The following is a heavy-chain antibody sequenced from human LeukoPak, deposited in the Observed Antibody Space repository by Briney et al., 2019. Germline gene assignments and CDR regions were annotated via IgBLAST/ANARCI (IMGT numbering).Heavy chain of an antibody. CDR2: INHSGST. J-gene: IGHJ3*02. CDR3: ARASAGTGGAFDI. CDR1: GGSFSGYY. D-gene: IGHD3-10*01. Sequence: SETLSLTCAVYGGSFSGYYWSWIRQPPGKGLEWIGEINHSGSTNYNPSLKSRVTISVDTSKNQFSLKLSSVTAADTAVYYCARASAGTGGAFDIWGQGTMVTVSS. V-gene: IGHV4-34*01.